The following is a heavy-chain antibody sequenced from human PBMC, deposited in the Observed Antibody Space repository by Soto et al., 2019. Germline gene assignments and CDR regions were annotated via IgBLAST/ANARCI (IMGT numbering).Heavy chain of an antibody. CDR3: AKDGQWLGVYLES. CDR1: VFTFSSYW. V-gene: IGHV3-7*03. J-gene: IGHJ4*02. CDR2: IKQDGSEK. Sequence: WSSLRLSCAATVFTFSSYWMSWVRQAPGKVLEWVDNIKQDGSEKYYGDSLRVRFTISRDNSKDTLYLQMTRLRADDTATYYCAKDGQWLGVYLESWGQGTQVTVSS. D-gene: IGHD6-19*01.